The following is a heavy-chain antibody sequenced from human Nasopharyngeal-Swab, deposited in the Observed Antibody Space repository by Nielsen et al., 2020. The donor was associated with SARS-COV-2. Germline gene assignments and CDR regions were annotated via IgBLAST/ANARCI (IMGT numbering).Heavy chain of an antibody. Sequence: GESLKISCAASGFTFSDHYMSWLRQAPGKGLEWLSYIRSSSSYTSYADSVMGRFTISRDNAKNSLFLQMNSLRAEDTAVYYCARIGSGSHEYFFDNWGQGTLLTVSS. CDR1: GFTFSDHY. J-gene: IGHJ4*02. D-gene: IGHD3-10*01. CDR2: IRSSSSYT. V-gene: IGHV3-11*06. CDR3: ARIGSGSHEYFFDN.